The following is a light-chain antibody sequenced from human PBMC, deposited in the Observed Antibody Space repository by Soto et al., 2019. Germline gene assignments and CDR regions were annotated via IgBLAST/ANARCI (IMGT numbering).Light chain of an antibody. J-gene: IGKJ5*01. CDR3: QQYCGSPIT. V-gene: IGKV3-20*01. Sequence: EVVLTQSPGTLSLSPGDRATLSCGASQSVTIKLAWYQKKPGQAPRLLISGASNRATGIPDRFSGSGSGTDFTLTISRLEPDYFELYFCQQYCGSPITFGLGTVMEI. CDR2: GAS. CDR1: QSVTIK.